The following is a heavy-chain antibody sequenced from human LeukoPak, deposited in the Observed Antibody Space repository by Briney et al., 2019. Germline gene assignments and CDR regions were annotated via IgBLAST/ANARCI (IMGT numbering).Heavy chain of an antibody. J-gene: IGHJ6*02. Sequence: PSETLSLTCSVSGGSVSTYYWSWIRQLPGRGLEWIGYIYYTGTTNYNPSLRSRVTISVDTSRNQFSLRLSSVTAADTAVYYCAREDPQTTVPEGMDVWGHGTTVIVSS. D-gene: IGHD4-17*01. V-gene: IGHV4-59*02. CDR3: AREDPQTTVPEGMDV. CDR1: GGSVSTYY. CDR2: IYYTGTT.